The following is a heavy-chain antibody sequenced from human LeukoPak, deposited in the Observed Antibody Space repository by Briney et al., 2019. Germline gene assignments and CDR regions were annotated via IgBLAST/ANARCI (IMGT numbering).Heavy chain of an antibody. CDR1: GLTFSRHW. V-gene: IGHV3-74*01. CDR3: ARETTVNAFDI. CDR2: IKTDGSAT. J-gene: IGHJ3*02. Sequence: PGGSLRLSCTASGLTFSRHWMHWVRQAPGKGLVWISRIKTDGSATLYADFVEGRFTISRDNAKNTLYLQMNSLRAEDTAVYYCARETTVNAFDIWGQGTMVTVSS. D-gene: IGHD4-17*01.